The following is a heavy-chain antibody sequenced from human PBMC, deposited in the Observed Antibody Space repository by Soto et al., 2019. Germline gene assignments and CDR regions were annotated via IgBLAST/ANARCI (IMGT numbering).Heavy chain of an antibody. D-gene: IGHD6-13*01. CDR1: GFTFSSYG. V-gene: IGHV3-30*18. Sequence: GGSLRLSCAASGFTFSSYGMHWVRQAPGKGLEWVAVISYDGSNKYYADSVKGRFTISRDNSKNTLYLQMNSLRAEDTAVYYCAKARQPPAAYYYYGMDVWGQGTTVTVSS. J-gene: IGHJ6*02. CDR3: AKARQPPAAYYYYGMDV. CDR2: ISYDGSNK.